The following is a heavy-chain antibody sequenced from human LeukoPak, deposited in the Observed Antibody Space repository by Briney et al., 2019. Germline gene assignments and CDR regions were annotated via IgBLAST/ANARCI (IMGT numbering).Heavy chain of an antibody. J-gene: IGHJ3*02. D-gene: IGHD3-10*01. Sequence: SETLSLTCTVSGGSISSYYWSWIRQPPGKGLEWIGYIYYSGSTNYNPSLKSRVTISVDTSENQFSLKLSSVTAADTAVYYCASSPYGSGSAYDAFDIWGQGTMVTVSS. CDR2: IYYSGST. V-gene: IGHV4-59*01. CDR3: ASSPYGSGSAYDAFDI. CDR1: GGSISSYY.